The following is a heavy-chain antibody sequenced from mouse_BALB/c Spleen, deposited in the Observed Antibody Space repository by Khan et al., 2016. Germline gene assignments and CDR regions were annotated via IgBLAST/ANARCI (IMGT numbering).Heavy chain of an antibody. CDR1: GHPFTTYW. J-gene: IGHJ2*01. CDR3: ARGSTVVDF. CDR2: IDPYDSET. D-gene: IGHD1-1*01. V-gene: IGHV1-52*01. Sequence: QVQLKQSGAELVRPGASVKLSCKASGHPFTTYWMNWVKQRPEQGLEWIGRIDPYDSETHYDQKFKDKAILTVDKSSSTAYMQLSGLTSEDSAVHYCARGSTVVDFGGQGTTLTVS.